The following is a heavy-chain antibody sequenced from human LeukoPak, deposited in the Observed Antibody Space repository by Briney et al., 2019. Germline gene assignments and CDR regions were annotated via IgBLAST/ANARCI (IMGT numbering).Heavy chain of an antibody. V-gene: IGHV4-4*07. CDR3: ASQYYYDSSGYYDSLYFQH. CDR1: GGSISSYY. J-gene: IGHJ1*01. D-gene: IGHD3-22*01. Sequence: SETLSLTCTVSGGSISSYYWSWIRQPAGKGLEWIGRIYTSGSTYYNPSLKSRVTMSVDTSKNLLSLKLSSVTAADTAVYYCASQYYYDSSGYYDSLYFQHWGQGTLVTVSS. CDR2: IYTSGST.